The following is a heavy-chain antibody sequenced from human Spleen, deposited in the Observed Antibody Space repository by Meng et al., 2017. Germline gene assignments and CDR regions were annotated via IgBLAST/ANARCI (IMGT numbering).Heavy chain of an antibody. CDR1: GFTFSSYS. Sequence: GGSLRLSCAASGFTFSSYSMNWVRQAPGKGLEWVSSISSSSSYIYYADSVKGRFTISRDNAKNSLYLQMNSLRAEDTALYYCAKGHPSSGWYGVFEYWGQGTLVTVSS. J-gene: IGHJ4*02. CDR3: AKGHPSSGWYGVFEY. V-gene: IGHV3-21*04. D-gene: IGHD6-19*01. CDR2: ISSSSSYI.